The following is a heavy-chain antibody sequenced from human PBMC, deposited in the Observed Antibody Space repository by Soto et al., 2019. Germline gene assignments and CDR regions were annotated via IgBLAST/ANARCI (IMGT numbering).Heavy chain of an antibody. CDR2: ISYDGSNK. CDR3: ARDRMVAAAGYNWFDP. J-gene: IGHJ5*02. D-gene: IGHD6-13*01. CDR1: GFTFSSYA. Sequence: GGSLRLSCAASGFTFSSYAMHWVRQAPGKGLEWVAVISYDGSNKYYADSVKGRFTIPRDNSKNTLYLQMNSLRAEDTAVYYCARDRMVAAAGYNWFDPWGQGTLVTVSS. V-gene: IGHV3-30-3*01.